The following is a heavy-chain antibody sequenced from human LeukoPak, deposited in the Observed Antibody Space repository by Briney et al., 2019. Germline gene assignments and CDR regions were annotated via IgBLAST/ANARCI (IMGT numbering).Heavy chain of an antibody. CDR1: GGSISSGGYS. D-gene: IGHD3-10*01. CDR3: ARHYGP. CDR2: IYHSGST. J-gene: IGHJ4*02. Sequence: PSETLPLTCAVSGGSISSGGYSWSWIRQPPGKGLEWIGYIYHSGSTYYNPSLKSRVTISVDTSKNQFSLKLNSVTATDTAVYYCARHYGPWGQGTLVTVSS. V-gene: IGHV4-30-2*03.